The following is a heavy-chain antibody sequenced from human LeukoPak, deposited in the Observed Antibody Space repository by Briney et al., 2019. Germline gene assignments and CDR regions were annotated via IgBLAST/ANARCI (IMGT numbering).Heavy chain of an antibody. Sequence: GGSLRLSCTVSGFTFSSYSMNWVRQAPGKGLEGVSSISSSSSNIYYADSVKGRFTISRDNAKNSLFLQMNSLRAEDTAVYYCARDRDNGMDVWGQGTTVTVSS. CDR2: ISSSSSNI. V-gene: IGHV3-21*01. CDR1: GFTFSSYS. J-gene: IGHJ6*02. CDR3: ARDRDNGMDV.